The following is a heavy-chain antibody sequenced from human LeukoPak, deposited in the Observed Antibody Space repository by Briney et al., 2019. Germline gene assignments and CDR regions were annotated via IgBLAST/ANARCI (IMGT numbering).Heavy chain of an antibody. D-gene: IGHD3-10*01. CDR3: ARERRDFGRGVTPPPSDY. J-gene: IGHJ4*02. CDR1: GFTFSSYW. V-gene: IGHV3-7*01. Sequence: GGSLRLSCAASGFTFSSYWMTWVRQAPGKGLEWVANIKEDGSAKYYVGSVKGRFTISRGNAKNSLYLQMNSLRAEDTAVYYCARERRDFGRGVTPPPSDYWGQGTLVTVSS. CDR2: IKEDGSAK.